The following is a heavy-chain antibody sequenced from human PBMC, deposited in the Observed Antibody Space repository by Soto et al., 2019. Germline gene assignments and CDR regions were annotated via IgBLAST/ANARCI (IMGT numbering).Heavy chain of an antibody. V-gene: IGHV3-72*01. Sequence: EVQLVESGGGLVQPGGSLRLSCAASGLIFSDYHMDWVRQAPGKGLEWVGRISRKANSYTTEYAASVKGRFTISRDDSKNSLYLQMYSLKTEDTAVYYCARLGGWSGGSNDMDVWGQGNTVTVSS. J-gene: IGHJ6*02. D-gene: IGHD6-19*01. CDR2: ISRKANSYTT. CDR3: ARLGGWSGGSNDMDV. CDR1: GLIFSDYH.